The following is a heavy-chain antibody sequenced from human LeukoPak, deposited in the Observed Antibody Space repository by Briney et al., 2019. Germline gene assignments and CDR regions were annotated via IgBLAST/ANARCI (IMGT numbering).Heavy chain of an antibody. CDR2: ISGSGGST. J-gene: IGHJ4*02. CDR3: AKDVAAAATGNYFDY. Sequence: PGGSLRLSCAASGFTFSSYAMSWVRQAPGKGPEWVSAISGSGGSTYYADSVKGRFTISRDNSKNTLYLQMNSLRAEDTAVYYCAKDVAAAATGNYFDYWGQGTLVTVSS. V-gene: IGHV3-23*01. CDR1: GFTFSSYA. D-gene: IGHD6-13*01.